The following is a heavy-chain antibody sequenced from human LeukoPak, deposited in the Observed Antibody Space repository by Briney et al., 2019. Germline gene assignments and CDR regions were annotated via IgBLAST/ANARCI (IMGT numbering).Heavy chain of an antibody. J-gene: IGHJ3*02. CDR2: INPNSGGT. V-gene: IGHV1-2*02. Sequence: EASVKVSCKASGYTFTGYYMHWVRQAPGQGLEWMGWINPNSGGTNYAQKFQGRVTMTRDTSISTAYMELSRLRSDDTAVYYCARVAHSPGDAFDIWGQGTMVTVSS. CDR3: ARVAHSPGDAFDI. CDR1: GYTFTGYY. D-gene: IGHD2-15*01.